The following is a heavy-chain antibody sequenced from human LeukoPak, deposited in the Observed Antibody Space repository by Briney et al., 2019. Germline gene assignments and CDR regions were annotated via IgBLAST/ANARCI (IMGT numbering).Heavy chain of an antibody. CDR3: TRASFDH. Sequence: ASVKVSCKASGYTFVTHGINWVRQAPGQRPEWMGWISTYNGNTKYALKFQDRVTLTRGTSTTTAYMELRSLTSDDRAVYYCTRASFDHWGQGTLVIVSS. V-gene: IGHV1-18*01. CDR1: GYTFVTHG. J-gene: IGHJ4*02. CDR2: ISTYNGNT.